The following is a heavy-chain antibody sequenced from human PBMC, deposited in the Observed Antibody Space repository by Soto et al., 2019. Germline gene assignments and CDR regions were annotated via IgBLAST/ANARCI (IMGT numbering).Heavy chain of an antibody. CDR3: ARDSYYYGSGSYYSDY. CDR2: IWYDGSNK. J-gene: IGHJ4*02. D-gene: IGHD3-10*01. Sequence: QVQLVESGGGVVQPGRSLRLSCAASGFTFSSYGMHWVRQAPGKGLEWVAVIWYDGSNKYYADSVKGRFTISRDNSKNTLYLEMNRLRAEDTAVYYCARDSYYYGSGSYYSDYWGQGTLVTVSS. CDR1: GFTFSSYG. V-gene: IGHV3-33*01.